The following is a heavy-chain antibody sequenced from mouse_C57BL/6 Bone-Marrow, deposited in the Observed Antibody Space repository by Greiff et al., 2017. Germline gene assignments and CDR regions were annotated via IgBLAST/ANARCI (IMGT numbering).Heavy chain of an antibody. J-gene: IGHJ1*03. CDR3: ARAPDWYFDG. CDR1: GYTFTSYW. V-gene: IGHV1-61*01. CDR2: IYPSDSET. Sequence: QVQLQQPGAELVRPGSSVKLSCKASGYTFTSYWMDWVKQRPGQGLEWIGNIYPSDSETHYNQKFKDKATLTADQSSSTAYLQLSSLTSEDSAVDYCARAPDWYFDGWGTGTTVTVSS.